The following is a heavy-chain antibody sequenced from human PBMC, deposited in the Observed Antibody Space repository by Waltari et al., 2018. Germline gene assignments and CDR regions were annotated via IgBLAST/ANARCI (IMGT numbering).Heavy chain of an antibody. CDR1: GYIFTGYY. Sequence: VQLVQSGSEVKKAGESLKISCKGSGYIFTGYYMHWVRQAPGQGLEWMGWINPNSGGTNYAQKFQGRVTMTRDTSISTAYMELSRLRSDDTAVYYCARSYTVTSSFDYWGQGTLVTVSS. D-gene: IGHD4-17*01. CDR2: INPNSGGT. J-gene: IGHJ4*02. CDR3: ARSYTVTSSFDY. V-gene: IGHV1-2*02.